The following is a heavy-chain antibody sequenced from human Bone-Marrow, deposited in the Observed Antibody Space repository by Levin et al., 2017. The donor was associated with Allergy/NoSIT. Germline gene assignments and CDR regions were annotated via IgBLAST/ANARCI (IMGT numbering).Heavy chain of an antibody. CDR1: GLTFGTQW. CDR2: INSEGSGT. CDR3: ANQLGAGRGED. V-gene: IGHV3-74*01. D-gene: IGHD7-27*01. J-gene: IGHJ4*01. Sequence: GGSLRLSCEASGLTFGTQWMHWVRQVPGKGLVWVSRINSEGSGTDYADFVKGRFTIARDNARDTLYLHMNSLTTEDTAVYYCANQLGAGRGEDWGHGTLVTVSS.